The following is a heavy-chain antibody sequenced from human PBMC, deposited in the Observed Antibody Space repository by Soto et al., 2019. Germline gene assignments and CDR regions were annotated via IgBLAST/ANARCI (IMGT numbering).Heavy chain of an antibody. CDR3: AQNDNVVAGFNSYYYDGMDV. J-gene: IGHJ6*02. CDR1: GGTFSSYA. V-gene: IGHV1-69*01. CDR2: IIPIFGTA. Sequence: QVQLVQSGAEVKQPGSSVKVSCKASGGTFSSYAISWVRQAPGQGREWMGGIIPIFGTANYAQKFQGRVTITADESTSTGYMELSSRRSEDTAVYYCAQNDNVVAGFNSYYYDGMDVWGQGTTVTVSS. D-gene: IGHD2-15*01.